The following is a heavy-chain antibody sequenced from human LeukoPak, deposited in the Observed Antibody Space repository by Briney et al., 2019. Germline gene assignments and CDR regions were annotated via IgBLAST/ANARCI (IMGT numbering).Heavy chain of an antibody. Sequence: PSETLSLTCTVSGGSISSGDYYWSWTRQPPGKGLEWIGYIYYSGSTNYNPSLKSRVTISVDTSKNQFSLKLSSVTAADTAVYYCARGGVVPAAIRGAFDIWGQGTMVTVSS. CDR2: IYYSGST. V-gene: IGHV4-61*08. J-gene: IGHJ3*02. D-gene: IGHD2-2*01. CDR3: ARGGVVPAAIRGAFDI. CDR1: GGSISSGDYY.